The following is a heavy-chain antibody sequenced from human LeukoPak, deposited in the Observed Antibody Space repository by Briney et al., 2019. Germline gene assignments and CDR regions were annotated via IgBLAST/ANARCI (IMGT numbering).Heavy chain of an antibody. CDR3: ARGIGTSYDSSRDAFDI. CDR2: IYSPGT. J-gene: IGHJ3*02. D-gene: IGHD3-22*01. CDR1: AGSINSGDYY. Sequence: PSQTLSLTCTVSAGSINSGDYYWSWIRQPAGKGLEWIGRIYSPGTNYNYNPSVKSRVTISIETSKNQFSLKLTSVPAADTAVYYCARGIGTSYDSSRDAFDIWGQGTMVTVSS. V-gene: IGHV4-61*02.